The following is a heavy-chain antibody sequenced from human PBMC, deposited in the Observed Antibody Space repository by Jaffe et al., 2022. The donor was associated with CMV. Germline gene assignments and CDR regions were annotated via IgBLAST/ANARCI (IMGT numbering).Heavy chain of an antibody. V-gene: IGHV3-13*01. J-gene: IGHJ4*02. D-gene: IGHD3-10*01. Sequence: EVQLEESGGGWVQPGGSLRLSCAASGFSFNNYDMHWVRQAPGKGLEWVSGVDAAGDTYYLDSVKGRFTISRDSATNSVFLQLNSLRVGDTAVYYCARGIPAYPKYYFDYWGLGTLVTVSS. CDR1: GFSFNNYD. CDR3: ARGIPAYPKYYFDY. CDR2: VDAAGDT.